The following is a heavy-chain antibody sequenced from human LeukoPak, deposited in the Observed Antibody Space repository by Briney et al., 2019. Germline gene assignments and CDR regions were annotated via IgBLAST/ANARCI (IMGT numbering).Heavy chain of an antibody. J-gene: IGHJ4*02. Sequence: GGSLRLSCAASGFXFSSYTLNWVRQAPGKGLEWVSSISSRSSYIFYADSVKGRFTISRDNAENSLFLQMNSLRAEDTAVYYCTREFGNYRLDYWGQGILVTVSS. V-gene: IGHV3-21*01. CDR2: ISSRSSYI. CDR3: TREFGNYRLDY. CDR1: GFXFSSYT. D-gene: IGHD1-7*01.